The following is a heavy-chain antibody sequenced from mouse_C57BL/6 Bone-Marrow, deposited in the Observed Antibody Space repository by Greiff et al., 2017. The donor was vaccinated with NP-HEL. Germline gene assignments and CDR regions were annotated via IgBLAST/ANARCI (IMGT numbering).Heavy chain of an antibody. J-gene: IGHJ2*01. CDR1: GFTIKDDY. Sequence: EVQVEESGAELVRPGASVKLSCTASGFTIKDDYMHWVKQRPEQGLEWIGWIDPENGDTEYASKFQGKATITADTSSNTAYLQLSSLTSEDTAVYYCTSSSTTVVALWGRGTTLTVS. CDR3: TSSSTTVVAL. V-gene: IGHV14-4*01. D-gene: IGHD1-1*01. CDR2: IDPENGDT.